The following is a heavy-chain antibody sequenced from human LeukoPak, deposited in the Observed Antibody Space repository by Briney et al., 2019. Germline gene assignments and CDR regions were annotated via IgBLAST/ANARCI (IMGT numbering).Heavy chain of an antibody. CDR2: IYSGGRT. J-gene: IGHJ4*02. V-gene: IGHV3-66*01. D-gene: IGHD6-19*01. CDR3: AKEAVAGTLDH. Sequence: PGGSLGLYWAAFGFPVESNYMTWVRQAPGKGLEGVSVIYSGGRTYYADAVKGRFTISRDNSNNTLHLQMNSLRAEDTAVYYCAKEAVAGTLDHWGQGTLVTVSS. CDR1: GFPVESNY.